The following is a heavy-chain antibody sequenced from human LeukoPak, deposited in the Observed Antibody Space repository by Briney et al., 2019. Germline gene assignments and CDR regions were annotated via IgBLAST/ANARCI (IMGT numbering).Heavy chain of an antibody. CDR3: AKDSRERTWLLSFGAFDI. Sequence: GGSLRLSCAASGFTFSSYEMNWVRQAPGKGLEWVSYISSSGSTIYYADSVKGRFTISRDNAKNSLYLQMNSLRAEDTAVYYCAKDSRERTWLLSFGAFDIWGQGTMVTVSS. D-gene: IGHD3-22*01. J-gene: IGHJ3*02. CDR2: ISSSGSTI. V-gene: IGHV3-48*03. CDR1: GFTFSSYE.